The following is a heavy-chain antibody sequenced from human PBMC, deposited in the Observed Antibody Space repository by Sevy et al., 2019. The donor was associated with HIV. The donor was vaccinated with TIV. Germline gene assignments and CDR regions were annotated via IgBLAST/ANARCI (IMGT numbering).Heavy chain of an antibody. CDR1: GFTFRIYG. V-gene: IGHV3-23*01. CDR2: ISGPGALT. CDR3: AKGDEPATDYADYVPNGFDI. Sequence: GGSLRLCCAASGFTFRIYGMSWVRQAPGKGLEWVSSISGPGALTYYADSVKGRFTISRENSKNTLFLQMNSLRAEDTALYFCAKGDEPATDYADYVPNGFDIWGQGTMVTVSS. D-gene: IGHD4-17*01. J-gene: IGHJ3*02.